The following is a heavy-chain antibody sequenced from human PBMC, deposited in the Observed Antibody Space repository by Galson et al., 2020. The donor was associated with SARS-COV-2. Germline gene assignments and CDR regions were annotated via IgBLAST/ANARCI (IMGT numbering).Heavy chain of an antibody. V-gene: IGHV3-33*01. Sequence: GESLKISCAASGFTFSSYGMHWVRQAPGKGLEWVAVIWYDGSNKYYADSVKGRFTISRDNSKNTLYLQMNSLRAEDTAVYYCARDGEWFGELWGYYYYGMDVWGQGTTVTVSS. D-gene: IGHD3-10*01. CDR2: IWYDGSNK. CDR3: ARDGEWFGELWGYYYYGMDV. CDR1: GFTFSSYG. J-gene: IGHJ6*02.